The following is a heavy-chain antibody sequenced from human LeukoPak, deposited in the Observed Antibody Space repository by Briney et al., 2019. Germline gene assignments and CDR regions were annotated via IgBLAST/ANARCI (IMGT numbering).Heavy chain of an antibody. J-gene: IGHJ4*02. CDR2: IYHSGST. D-gene: IGHD3-10*01. CDR1: GGSISSSSYY. V-gene: IGHV4-39*07. CDR3: ARVYGSGSPFDY. Sequence: SETLSLTCTVSGGSISSSSYYWGWVRQPPGKGLEWIGEIYHSGSTNYNPSLKSRVAISVDKSKNQFSLKLSSVTAADTAVYYCARVYGSGSPFDYWGQGTLVTVSS.